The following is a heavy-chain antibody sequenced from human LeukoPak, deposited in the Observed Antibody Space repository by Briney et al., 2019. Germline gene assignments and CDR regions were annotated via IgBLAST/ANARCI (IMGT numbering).Heavy chain of an antibody. CDR2: IMRMFVTP. CDR1: GDTCSSHG. Sequence: SVKVSCKASGDTCSSHGISWVRHAPGQGLEWLGGIMRMFVTPYYAQKFQGRLTITTHDSTSTAHMELSSLRYEDKAMYFCARRIAQSYGYDYFDYWGQATLVTVPS. V-gene: IGHV1-69*05. J-gene: IGHJ4*02. CDR3: ARRIAQSYGYDYFDY. D-gene: IGHD3-16*01.